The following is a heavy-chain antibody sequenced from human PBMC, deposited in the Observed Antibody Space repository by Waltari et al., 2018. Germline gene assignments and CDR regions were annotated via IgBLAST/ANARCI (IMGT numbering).Heavy chain of an antibody. CDR2: IWYDGSIQ. Sequence: QVQLVESGGGVVQPGTSPHLSCEALGSTFDAFGMHWVRQAPGKGLQLVAVIWYDGSIQHYAESVKGRFTISRDNAENILNLEMSGLRVEDTAVYYCARKKAGLLDAFDIWGQGTMVTVSS. D-gene: IGHD2-15*01. J-gene: IGHJ3*02. CDR3: ARKKAGLLDAFDI. CDR1: GSTFDAFG. V-gene: IGHV3-33*01.